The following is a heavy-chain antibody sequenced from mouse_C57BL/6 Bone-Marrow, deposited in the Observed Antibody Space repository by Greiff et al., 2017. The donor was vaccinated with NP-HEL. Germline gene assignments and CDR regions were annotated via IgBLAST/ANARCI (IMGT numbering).Heavy chain of an antibody. D-gene: IGHD2-10*02. CDR1: GFTFSDYG. CDR2: ISSGSSTI. V-gene: IGHV5-17*01. J-gene: IGHJ3*01. CDR3: ASLAAWFAY. Sequence: EVMLVESGGGLVKPGGSLKLSCAASGFTFSDYGMHWVRQVPEKGLEWVAYISSGSSTIYYADTVKGRFTISRDNAKNTLFLQMTSLRSEDTAMYYCASLAAWFAYGGQGTLVTVSA.